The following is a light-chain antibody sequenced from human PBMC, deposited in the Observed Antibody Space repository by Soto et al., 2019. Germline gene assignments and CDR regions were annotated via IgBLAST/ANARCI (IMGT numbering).Light chain of an antibody. J-gene: IGLJ3*02. CDR3: CSYAGSYTWV. Sequence: QSVLTQPRSVSGSPGQSVTISCTGTSSDVGGYNYVSWYQQHPGKAPKLMISDVSKRPSGVPDRFSGSKSGNTASLTISGLQAEDEADYYFCSYAGSYTWVFGGGTKVTVL. V-gene: IGLV2-11*01. CDR1: SSDVGGYNY. CDR2: DVS.